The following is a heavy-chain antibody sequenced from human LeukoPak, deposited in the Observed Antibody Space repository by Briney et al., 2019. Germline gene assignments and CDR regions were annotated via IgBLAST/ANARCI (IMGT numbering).Heavy chain of an antibody. CDR2: ISDDGSNE. V-gene: IGHV3-30*18. CDR3: AKGALEWLLGIDY. CDR1: GFTFSSYG. J-gene: IGHJ4*02. Sequence: GGSLRLSCAASGFTFSSYGMHWVRQAPGKGLEWVAVISDDGSNEYYADSVKGRFTISRDNSKTTMYLQMNSLRAEDTAVCYCAKGALEWLLGIDYWGQGTLVTVSS. D-gene: IGHD3-3*01.